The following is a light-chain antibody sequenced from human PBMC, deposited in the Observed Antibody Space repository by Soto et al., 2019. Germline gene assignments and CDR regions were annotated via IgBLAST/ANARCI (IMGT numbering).Light chain of an antibody. V-gene: IGLV1-47*02. J-gene: IGLJ1*01. CDR2: GNY. CDR3: AAWDDSLTGSFV. Sequence: QSVLTQPPSASGTPGQRVTISCSGSSSNIGSNYVYWYQQLPGTAPKLLIYGNYQRPSGAPDRFSGSKSGTSATLAISGLRSEDEADYFCAAWDDSLTGSFVFATGTKVTVL. CDR1: SSNIGSNY.